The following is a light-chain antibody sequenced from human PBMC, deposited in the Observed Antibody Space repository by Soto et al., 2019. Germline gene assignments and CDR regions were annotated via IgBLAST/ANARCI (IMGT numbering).Light chain of an antibody. CDR1: SSDVGGYNY. Sequence: QSALTQPASVSGSPGQSITISCTGTSSDVGGYNYVSWYQQHPGKAPKLMIYDVRNRPSGVSNRFSGSKSGNTASLTISGLQAEDEDDYYCSAYTSSSTWVFGGGTKLTVL. V-gene: IGLV2-14*01. CDR3: SAYTSSSTWV. J-gene: IGLJ2*01. CDR2: DVR.